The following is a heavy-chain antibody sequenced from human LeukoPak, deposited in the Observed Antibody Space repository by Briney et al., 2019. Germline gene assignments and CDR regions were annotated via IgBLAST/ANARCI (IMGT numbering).Heavy chain of an antibody. J-gene: IGHJ6*02. Sequence: GASVKVSCKASGYTFTGYYMHWVRQAPGQGLEWMGWINPNSGGTNYAQRFQGRVTMTRDTSISTAYMELSRLRSDDTAVYYCARGGYSGYVHYYYYGMDVWGQGTTVTVSS. CDR1: GYTFTGYY. CDR2: INPNSGGT. D-gene: IGHD5-12*01. V-gene: IGHV1-2*02. CDR3: ARGGYSGYVHYYYYGMDV.